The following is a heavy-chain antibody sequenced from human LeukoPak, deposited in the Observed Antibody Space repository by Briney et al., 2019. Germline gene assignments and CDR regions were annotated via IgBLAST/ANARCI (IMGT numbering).Heavy chain of an antibody. J-gene: IGHJ4*02. Sequence: PGGSLRLSCAVSGFTFTNYPMSWVRQAPPGGLGWVSGISNSKCISAYYADSVTGRFTISRDNSKNTLDLQMNSLVGDDTAVYYCAKRRDAYPIRGTFDSWGQGALVTVSS. CDR1: GFTFTNYP. D-gene: IGHD5-24*01. CDR3: AKRRDAYPIRGTFDS. CDR2: ISNSKCISA. V-gene: IGHV3-23*01.